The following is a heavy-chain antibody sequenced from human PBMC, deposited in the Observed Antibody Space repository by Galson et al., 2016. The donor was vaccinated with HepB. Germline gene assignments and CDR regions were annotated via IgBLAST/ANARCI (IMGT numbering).Heavy chain of an antibody. CDR2: IYSSGRA. CDR1: GESMNSYL. V-gene: IGHV4-59*01. D-gene: IGHD3-3*01. Sequence: ETLSLTCSVSGESMNSYLWNWIRQPPERGLERIGYIYSSGRATYNPSLQSRITISVDTSKKQFSLNLNSVSAADAGVYYCARGVYDSRSTYDRGTQQRGIIYDFDGMDVWGQGTTVIVSS. CDR3: ARGVYDSRSTYDRGTQQRGIIYDFDGMDV. J-gene: IGHJ6*01.